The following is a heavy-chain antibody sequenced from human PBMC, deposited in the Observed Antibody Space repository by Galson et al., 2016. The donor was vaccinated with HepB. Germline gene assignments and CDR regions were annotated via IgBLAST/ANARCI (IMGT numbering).Heavy chain of an antibody. Sequence: SLRLSCAASGFSFSSYNMNWVRQAPGKGLEWVSFLSSTSSTIYYADSVKGRFTISRDNAKNSLYLQMNSLRDEDTAVYYCLRGLMGSKEYYYYGMDVWGQGTTVTVSS. D-gene: IGHD1-26*01. J-gene: IGHJ6*02. V-gene: IGHV3-48*02. CDR3: LRGLMGSKEYYYYGMDV. CDR2: LSSTSSTI. CDR1: GFSFSSYN.